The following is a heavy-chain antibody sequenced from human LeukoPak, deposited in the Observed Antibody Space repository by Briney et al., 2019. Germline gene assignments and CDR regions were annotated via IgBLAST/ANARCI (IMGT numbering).Heavy chain of an antibody. Sequence: ASVKVSCKASGGTFSSYAIGWVRQAPGQGLEWMGGIIPIFGTANYAQKFQGRVTITTDESTSTAYMELSSLRSEDTAVYYCASMKFPVEVPAARYYYYYMDVWGKGTTVTVSS. CDR2: IIPIFGTA. D-gene: IGHD2-2*01. CDR1: GGTFSSYA. V-gene: IGHV1-69*05. J-gene: IGHJ6*03. CDR3: ASMKFPVEVPAARYYYYYMDV.